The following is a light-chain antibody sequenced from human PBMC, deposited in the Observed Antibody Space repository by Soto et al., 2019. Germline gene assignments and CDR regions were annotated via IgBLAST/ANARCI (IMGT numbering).Light chain of an antibody. CDR1: SSDIGGYNY. CDR3: SSYTSSNTEV. V-gene: IGLV2-14*01. J-gene: IGLJ2*01. Sequence: QSALTQPASVSGSPGQSITISCTGTSSDIGGYNYVSWYQQHPGKAPQLMIYDVGNRPSGVSNRFSGSKSGNTASLTISGLQAEDEADYYCSSYTSSNTEVFGGGTKVT. CDR2: DVG.